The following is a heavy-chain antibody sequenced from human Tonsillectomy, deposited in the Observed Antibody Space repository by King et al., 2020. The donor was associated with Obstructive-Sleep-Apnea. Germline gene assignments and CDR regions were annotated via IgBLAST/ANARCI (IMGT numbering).Heavy chain of an antibody. CDR2: ISYDGGNK. V-gene: IGHV3-30*04. D-gene: IGHD1-26*01. CDR3: ARDRISGGYSVRGMDV. J-gene: IGHJ6*02. CDR1: GFTFRNYA. Sequence: QLVQSGGGVVQPGRSLRLSCAASGFTFRNYAMHGVRQAPGKGLEWVAVISYDGGNKFYADSVKGRFTISRDNSKNTLWLQMDSLRAEDTAVYYCARDRISGGYSVRGMDVWGQGTTVTVSS.